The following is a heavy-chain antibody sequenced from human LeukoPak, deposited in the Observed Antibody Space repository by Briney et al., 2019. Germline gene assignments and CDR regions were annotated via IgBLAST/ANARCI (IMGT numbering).Heavy chain of an antibody. J-gene: IGHJ4*02. Sequence: GGPLRLSCAASGFTFSSYAMHWVRQAPGKGLEWVAVISYDGSNKYYADSVKGRFTISRDNSKNTLYLQMNSLRAEDTAVYYCARDFEEVVTAYYFDYWGQGTLVTVSS. D-gene: IGHD2-21*02. V-gene: IGHV3-30*04. CDR3: ARDFEEVVTAYYFDY. CDR1: GFTFSSYA. CDR2: ISYDGSNK.